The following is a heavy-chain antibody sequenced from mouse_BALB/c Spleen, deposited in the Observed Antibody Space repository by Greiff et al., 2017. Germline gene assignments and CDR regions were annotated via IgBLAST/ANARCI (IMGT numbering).Heavy chain of an antibody. J-gene: IGHJ4*01. D-gene: IGHD3-1*01. V-gene: IGHV1S81*02. CDR2: INPSNGGT. CDR3: TRCQLGAMDY. CDR1: GYTFTSYY. Sequence: VKLQESGAELVKPGASVKLSCKASGYTFTSYYMYWVKQRPGQGLEWIGEINPSNGGTNFNEKFKSKATLTVDKSSSTAYMQLSSLTSEDSAVYYCTRCQLGAMDYWGQGTSVTVSS.